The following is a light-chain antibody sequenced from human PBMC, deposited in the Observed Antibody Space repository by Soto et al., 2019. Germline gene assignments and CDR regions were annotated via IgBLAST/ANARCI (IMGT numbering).Light chain of an antibody. CDR3: QQYGSSPPWT. CDR1: QSVSSNY. CDR2: GAS. V-gene: IGKV3-20*01. J-gene: IGKJ1*01. Sequence: EIVLTQSPGTLSLSPGERGTLSCRASQSVSSNYLAWYQHKPGQAPRLLIYGASSRATDIPDRFSASGSGTDFSLTISRLEPGDCAVYYCQQYGSSPPWTFGHGTKVEIK.